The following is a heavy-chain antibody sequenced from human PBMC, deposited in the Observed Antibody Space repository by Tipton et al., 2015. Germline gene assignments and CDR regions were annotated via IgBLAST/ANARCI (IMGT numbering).Heavy chain of an antibody. CDR3: AKATLGSLQRGYGMDV. CDR2: IKQDAGEK. V-gene: IGHV3-7*05. D-gene: IGHD6-25*01. Sequence: SLRLSCAASGFTISGNWMSWLRQAPGKGLEWVANIKQDAGEKTYVDSVRGRFTISRDNGKNSLYLQMNSLRAEDTAVYYCAKATLGSLQRGYGMDVWGQGTTVTVSS. J-gene: IGHJ6*02. CDR1: GFTISGNW.